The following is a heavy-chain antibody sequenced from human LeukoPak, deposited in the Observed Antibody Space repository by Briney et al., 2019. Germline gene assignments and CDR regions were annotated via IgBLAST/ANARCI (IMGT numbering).Heavy chain of an antibody. D-gene: IGHD6-19*01. CDR2: IYHSGST. V-gene: IGHV4-38-2*02. CDR3: ARHALAVAAQIEDY. Sequence: SETLSLTCTVSGYSISSGYYWGWIRQPPGKGLEWIGSIYHSGSTYYNPSLKSRVTISVDTSKNQFSLKLSSVTAADTAVYYCARHALAVAAQIEDYWGQGTLVTVSS. J-gene: IGHJ4*02. CDR1: GYSISSGYY.